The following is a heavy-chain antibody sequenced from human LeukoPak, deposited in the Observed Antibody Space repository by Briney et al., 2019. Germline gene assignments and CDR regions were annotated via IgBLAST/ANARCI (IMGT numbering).Heavy chain of an antibody. D-gene: IGHD3-3*01. CDR1: GGSFSGYY. V-gene: IGHV4-34*01. J-gene: IGHJ5*02. CDR2: INHSGST. CDR3: ARAGVVWFDP. Sequence: SETLSLTCAVYGGSFSGYYWSWNRQPPGKGLEWIGEINHSGSTNYNPSLKSRVTISVDTSKNQFSLKLSSVTAADTAVYYCARAGVVWFDPWGQGTLVTVSS.